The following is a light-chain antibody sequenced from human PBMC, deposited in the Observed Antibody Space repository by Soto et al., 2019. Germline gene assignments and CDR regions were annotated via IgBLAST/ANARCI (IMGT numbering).Light chain of an antibody. Sequence: EIVLTQSPGTLSLSPGERATLSCRASQSVSSRDLAWYQQKPGQAPRLLIYATSSRAAGIPDRFSGSGSGTDFTLTISRLQPEDFAVYYCQQYASTRWTFGQGTKVEIK. J-gene: IGKJ1*01. V-gene: IGKV3-20*01. CDR1: QSVSSRD. CDR3: QQYASTRWT. CDR2: ATS.